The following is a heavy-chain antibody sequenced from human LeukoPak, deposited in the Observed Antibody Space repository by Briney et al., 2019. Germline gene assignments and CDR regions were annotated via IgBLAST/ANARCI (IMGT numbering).Heavy chain of an antibody. Sequence: GGSLRLSCAASGFTFSGYGMHWVRQAPGKGLEWVAVITYNGSNKYYADSVKGRFTISRDNSKNSLHLQMNSLRAEDTAVYYVAKDPTGSGWYYFDYSGQGAPVTVSS. J-gene: IGHJ4*02. CDR1: GFTFSGYG. CDR2: ITYNGSNK. D-gene: IGHD6-19*01. CDR3: AKDPTGSGWYYFDY. V-gene: IGHV3-30*18.